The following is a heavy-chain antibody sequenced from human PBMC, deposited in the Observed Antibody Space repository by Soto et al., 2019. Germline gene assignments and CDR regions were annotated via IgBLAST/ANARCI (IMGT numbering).Heavy chain of an antibody. D-gene: IGHD3-9*01. Sequence: SETLSLTCTVSGDPPSSGRYYWSWIRQSPGKRLEWIAYIYYTGTTKYNPSLKSRVTISVDTSKHHFSIRMTSVTAADAAVYCCSRGASPYFDLLYAFQSWGQGTLVTVSS. CDR3: SRGASPYFDLLYAFQS. V-gene: IGHV4-61*01. CDR1: GDPPSSGRYY. CDR2: IYYTGTT. J-gene: IGHJ5*02.